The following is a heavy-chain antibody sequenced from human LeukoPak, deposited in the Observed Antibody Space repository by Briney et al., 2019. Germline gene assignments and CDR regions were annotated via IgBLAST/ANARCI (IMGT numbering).Heavy chain of an antibody. Sequence: SETLSLTCTLSGYSIRSAYYWGWIRQPPGKGLEWIGSIYRSESTYNNTSLKSRVTISGDAHNTQLSLKLSSETAADTAVYYCARDNTVITGFDYGGQGTLVTVSS. CDR2: IYRSEST. V-gene: IGHV4-38-2*02. J-gene: IGHJ4*02. CDR3: ARDNTVITGFDY. CDR1: GYSIRSAYY. D-gene: IGHD4-17*01.